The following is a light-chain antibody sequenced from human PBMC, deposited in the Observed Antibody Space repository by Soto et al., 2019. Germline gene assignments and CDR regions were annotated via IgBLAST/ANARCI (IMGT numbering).Light chain of an antibody. J-gene: IGKJ4*01. CDR1: QSISSW. CDR2: DAS. V-gene: IGKV1-5*01. Sequence: DIQMTQSPSTLSASVGDRVTITCRASQSISSWLAWYQQKPGKAPKLLIYDASSLESGVPSRFSGSGSGTEFTLTISRLEPEDFAVYFCQQRDKWPVTFGAGTRVEI. CDR3: QQRDKWPVT.